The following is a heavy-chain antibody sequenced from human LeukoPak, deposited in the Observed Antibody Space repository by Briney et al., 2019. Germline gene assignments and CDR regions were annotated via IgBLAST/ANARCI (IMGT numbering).Heavy chain of an antibody. D-gene: IGHD3-22*01. CDR3: ARNGYYYDSSGSIDY. CDR2: ISSSGNTI. CDR1: GFTFSSYE. V-gene: IGHV3-48*03. Sequence: GSLRLSCAASGFTFSSYEMNWVRQAPGKGLEWVSYISSSGNTIYYADSVKGRFTISRDNAKNSLYLQMNSLRAEDTAVYYCARNGYYYDSSGSIDYWGQGTLVTVSS. J-gene: IGHJ4*02.